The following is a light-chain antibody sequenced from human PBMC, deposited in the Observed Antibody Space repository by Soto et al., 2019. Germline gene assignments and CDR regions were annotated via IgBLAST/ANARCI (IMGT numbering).Light chain of an antibody. CDR3: QQSFSAPLT. Sequence: SLSASVGDRGTIPCRASQSITSFLNWYQQKPGKAPNLLIYGASNLQSGVPSRFSGSGSGTDFTLTINSLQPDDFATYYCQQSFSAPLTFGGGTNV. V-gene: IGKV1-39*01. CDR2: GAS. J-gene: IGKJ4*01. CDR1: QSITSF.